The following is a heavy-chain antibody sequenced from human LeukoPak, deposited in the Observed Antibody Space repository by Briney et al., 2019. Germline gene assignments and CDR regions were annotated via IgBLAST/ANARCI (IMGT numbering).Heavy chain of an antibody. V-gene: IGHV4-34*01. CDR3: ASDAGDSSGPNY. D-gene: IGHD3-22*01. Sequence: SETLSLTCAVYGGSFSGYYWGWIRQPPGKGLEWIGEINHSGSTNYNPSLKSRVTISVDTSKNQFSLKLSSVTAADTAVYYCASDAGDSSGPNYWGQGTLVTVSS. J-gene: IGHJ4*02. CDR2: INHSGST. CDR1: GGSFSGYY.